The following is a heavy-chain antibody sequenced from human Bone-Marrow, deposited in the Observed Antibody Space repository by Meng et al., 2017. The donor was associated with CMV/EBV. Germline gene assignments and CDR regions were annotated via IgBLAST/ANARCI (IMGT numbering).Heavy chain of an antibody. CDR3: ARDRRLQRTTGGGMDV. CDR1: GGSISSYY. V-gene: IGHV4-4*07. D-gene: IGHD1-14*01. J-gene: IGHJ6*01. Sequence: SETLSLTCTVSGGSISSYYWSWIRQPAGKGLEWIGRIYTSGSTNYNPSLKSRVTISVDTSKNQFSLKLSSVTAADTAVYYCARDRRLQRTTGGGMDVWGQGTTVTVSS. CDR2: IYTSGST.